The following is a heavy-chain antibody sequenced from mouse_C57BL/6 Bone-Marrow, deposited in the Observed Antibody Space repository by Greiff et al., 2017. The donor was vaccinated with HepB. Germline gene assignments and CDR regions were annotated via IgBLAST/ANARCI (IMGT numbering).Heavy chain of an antibody. Sequence: EVMLVESGGGLVQPGGSLSLSCAASGFTFTDYYMSWVRQPPGKALEWLGFIRNKANGYTTEYSASVKGRFTISRDNSQSILYLQMNALRAEDSATYYCARSYYDGSSYLWYFDVWGTGTTVTVSS. D-gene: IGHD1-1*01. V-gene: IGHV7-3*01. CDR2: IRNKANGYTT. J-gene: IGHJ1*03. CDR3: ARSYYDGSSYLWYFDV. CDR1: GFTFTDYY.